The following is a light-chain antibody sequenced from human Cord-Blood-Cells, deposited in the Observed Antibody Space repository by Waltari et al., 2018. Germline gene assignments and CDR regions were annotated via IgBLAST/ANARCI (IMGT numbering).Light chain of an antibody. V-gene: IGLV2-23*01. CDR1: SRDCGSYNL. CDR3: CSYAGSSTYV. CDR2: EGS. Sequence: QSALTQPASVSGSPGQSIPISCTGTSRDCGSYNLVSWYQQHPGKAPKLMIYEGSKRPSGVSNRFSGSKSGNTASLTISGLQAEDEADYYCCSYAGSSTYVFGTGTKVTVL. J-gene: IGLJ1*01.